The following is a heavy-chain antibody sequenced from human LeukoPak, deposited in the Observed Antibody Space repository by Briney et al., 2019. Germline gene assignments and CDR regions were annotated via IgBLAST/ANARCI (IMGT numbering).Heavy chain of an antibody. V-gene: IGHV3-21*06. CDR2: IGPTGSDR. J-gene: IGHJ4*02. CDR3: ATETNGRHYDY. CDR1: GFTFRNYA. Sequence: GSQRLSCAASGFTFRNYAMSWVRQAPGKGLEWVASIGPTGSDRYHADSIKGRFTISRDNANNFLYLQMNSLRAEDTAVYYCATETNGRHYDYWGQGTLLTVSS. D-gene: IGHD1-14*01.